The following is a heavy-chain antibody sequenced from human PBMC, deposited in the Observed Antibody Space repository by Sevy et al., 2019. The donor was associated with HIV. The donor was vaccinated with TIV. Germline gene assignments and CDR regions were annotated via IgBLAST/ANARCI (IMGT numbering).Heavy chain of an antibody. J-gene: IGHJ6*02. CDR2: IYSGGST. CDR1: GFTVSSNY. D-gene: IGHD2-15*01. Sequence: GGSLRLSCAASGFTVSSNYMSWVRQAPGKGLEWVSVIYSGGSTYYADSVKGRFTISRDNPKNTLYLQMNSLRAEDTAVYYCAREAPYCSGGSCYSKGMDVWGQGTTVTVSS. V-gene: IGHV3-53*01. CDR3: AREAPYCSGGSCYSKGMDV.